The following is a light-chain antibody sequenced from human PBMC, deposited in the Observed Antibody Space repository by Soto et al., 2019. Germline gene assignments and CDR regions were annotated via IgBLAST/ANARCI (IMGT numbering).Light chain of an antibody. CDR1: QSVSSD. CDR2: GAS. Sequence: EIVMTQSPATLSVSPGERATLSCRASQSVSSDFAWYQQKPGQAPRLLIHGASTRVTGIPDRFSGSGSDTEFTLTIGSLQSEDFAVYYCQQYNNRPYTFGQGTKLEIK. V-gene: IGKV3D-15*01. J-gene: IGKJ2*01. CDR3: QQYNNRPYT.